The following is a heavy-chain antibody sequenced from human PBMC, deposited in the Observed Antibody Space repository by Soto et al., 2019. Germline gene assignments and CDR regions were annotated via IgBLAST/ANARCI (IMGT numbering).Heavy chain of an antibody. CDR1: GGTFGSYA. J-gene: IGHJ6*02. CDR3: ARSQGSSTSLEIYYYYYYGMDV. D-gene: IGHD2-2*01. Sequence: QVQLVQSGAEVKKPGSSVKVSCKASGGTFGSYAISWVRQAPGQGPEWMGGIIPITGTANYAQKFQRRVTITADESTSTASMQLSSLRSEDTAVYYCARSQGSSTSLEIYYYYYYGMDVWGQGTTVTVSS. V-gene: IGHV1-69*01. CDR2: IIPITGTA.